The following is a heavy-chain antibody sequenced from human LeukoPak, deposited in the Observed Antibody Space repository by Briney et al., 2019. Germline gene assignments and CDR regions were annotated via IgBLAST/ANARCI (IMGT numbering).Heavy chain of an antibody. V-gene: IGHV3-11*06. CDR3: ARGYSYVFY. Sequence: GGSLRLSCAASGFTFSDYDMSWIRQAPGKGLQWVSYISNSGSNTNYADSVKGRFTISRDNAKNSLYLQMNSLRAEDTAVYYCARGYSYVFYWGQGTLVSVSS. J-gene: IGHJ4*02. D-gene: IGHD5-18*01. CDR1: GFTFSDYD. CDR2: ISNSGSNT.